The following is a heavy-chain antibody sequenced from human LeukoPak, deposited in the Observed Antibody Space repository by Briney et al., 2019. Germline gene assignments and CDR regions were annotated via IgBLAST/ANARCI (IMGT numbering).Heavy chain of an antibody. Sequence: ASVKVSCKASGYTFTGYYMHWVRQAPGQGLEWMGWINPNSGGTNYAQKFQGRVTMTRDMSTSTVYMELSSLRSEDTAVYYCARSLSYFDYWGQGTLVTVSS. CDR2: INPNSGGT. V-gene: IGHV1-2*02. CDR3: ARSLSYFDY. CDR1: GYTFTGYY. D-gene: IGHD3-16*02. J-gene: IGHJ4*02.